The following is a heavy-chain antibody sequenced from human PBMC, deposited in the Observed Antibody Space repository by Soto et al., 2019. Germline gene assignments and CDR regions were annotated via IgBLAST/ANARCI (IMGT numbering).Heavy chain of an antibody. CDR3: ARGTTWSFDY. J-gene: IGHJ4*02. V-gene: IGHV6-1*01. D-gene: IGHD6-13*01. CDR1: GDTVSTNNAA. CDR2: TYYRSKWYT. Sequence: QVQLQQSGPGLVMPSQTLSLTCAISGDTVSTNNAAWHWIRQSPSRGLEWLARTYYRSKWYTNYGLSVKSRITINADTSNTQYSLHLNSVTPEDTAVYYCARGTTWSFDYWGQGTLVTVSS.